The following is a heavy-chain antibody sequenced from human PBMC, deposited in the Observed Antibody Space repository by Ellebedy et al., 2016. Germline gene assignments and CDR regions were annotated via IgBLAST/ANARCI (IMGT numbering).Heavy chain of an antibody. V-gene: IGHV4-59*13. D-gene: IGHD3-3*02. CDR3: ARSHYWSGYSPYYLDH. CDR2: LYDSGNT. CDR1: GGSLSNNN. J-gene: IGHJ4*02. Sequence: SETLSLTXTVSGGSLSNNNWTWIRHLPGKGLEWIGNLYDSGNTDYNASFKGRLIISLDTSKKQFSLRLSSVTAADTAIYYCARSHYWSGYSPYYLDHWGQGTLVTVSS.